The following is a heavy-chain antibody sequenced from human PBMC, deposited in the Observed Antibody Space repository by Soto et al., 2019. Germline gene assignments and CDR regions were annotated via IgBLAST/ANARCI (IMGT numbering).Heavy chain of an antibody. CDR2: ISGSGGST. J-gene: IGHJ5*02. D-gene: IGHD3-3*01. Sequence: EVQLLESGGGLVQPGGSLRLSCAASGFTFSSYAMSWVRQAPGKGLEWVSAISGSGGSTYYADSVKGRFTISRDNSKNTLYLQMNSLRAEDTAVYYCAKDSVYYDFWSGLDWFDPWGQGTLVTVSS. CDR3: AKDSVYYDFWSGLDWFDP. CDR1: GFTFSSYA. V-gene: IGHV3-23*01.